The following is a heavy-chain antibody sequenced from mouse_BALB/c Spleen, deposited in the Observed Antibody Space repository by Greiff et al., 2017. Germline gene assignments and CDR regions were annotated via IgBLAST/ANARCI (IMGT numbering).Heavy chain of an antibody. CDR2: IHYSGST. CDR3: ARERYEYDTLYTALDY. J-gene: IGHJ4*01. Sequence: EVQLQESGPDLVKPSQSLSLTCTVTGYSITSGYSWHWIRQFPGNKLEWMGYIHYSGSTNYNPSLKSRISITRDTSKNQFFLQFNSVTTEDTAPYYSARERYEYDTLYTALDYWGQGTSVTVSS. D-gene: IGHD2-4*01. V-gene: IGHV3-1*02. CDR1: GYSITSGYS.